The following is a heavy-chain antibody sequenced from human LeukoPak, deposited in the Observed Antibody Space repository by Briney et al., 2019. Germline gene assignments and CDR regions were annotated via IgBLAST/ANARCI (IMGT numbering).Heavy chain of an antibody. CDR3: ARVLNEGAMVRGRWFDP. J-gene: IGHJ5*02. Sequence: NTSETLSLTCTVSGGSISSYYWSWIRQPPGKGLEWIGYIYYSGSTNYNPSLKSRVTISVDTSKNQFSLKLSSVTAADTAVYYCARVLNEGAMVRGRWFDPWGQGTLVTVSS. V-gene: IGHV4-59*01. D-gene: IGHD3-10*01. CDR1: GGSISSYY. CDR2: IYYSGST.